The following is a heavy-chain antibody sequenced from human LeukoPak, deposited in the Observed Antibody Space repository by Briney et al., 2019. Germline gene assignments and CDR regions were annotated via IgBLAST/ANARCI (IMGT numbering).Heavy chain of an antibody. D-gene: IGHD1-26*01. J-gene: IGHJ4*02. V-gene: IGHV3-53*01. Sequence: GGSLRLSCAASGFTVNSNYMSWVRQAPGKGLEWVSVIYSGGSTYYADSVKGRFTISRDNAKNSLYLQMNSLRAEDTAVYYCARVLSTLSGSSDYWGQGTLVTVSS. CDR1: GFTVNSNY. CDR2: IYSGGST. CDR3: ARVLSTLSGSSDY.